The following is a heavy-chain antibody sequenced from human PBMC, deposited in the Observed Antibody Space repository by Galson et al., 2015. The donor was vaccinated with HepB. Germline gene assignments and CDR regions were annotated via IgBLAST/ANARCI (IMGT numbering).Heavy chain of an antibody. V-gene: IGHV3-23*01. Sequence: SLRLSCAASGFTFSSYAMSWVRQAPGRGLEWVSGISGGGATIYYAGSVKGRFTISRDNAKNSLYLQMNSLRAEDTAVYYCARGGAVAGRADYWGQGTLVTVSS. CDR1: GFTFSSYA. D-gene: IGHD6-19*01. J-gene: IGHJ4*02. CDR3: ARGGAVAGRADY. CDR2: ISGGGATI.